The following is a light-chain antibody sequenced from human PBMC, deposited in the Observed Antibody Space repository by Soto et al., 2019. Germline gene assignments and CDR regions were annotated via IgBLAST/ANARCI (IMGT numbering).Light chain of an antibody. V-gene: IGKV1-39*01. CDR2: AAS. CDR3: QQSYSTPPT. Sequence: DIQMTQSPSSLSASVGYRVTITCRSSQSISSYLNWYQQKPGKAPKLLIYAASSLQSGVPSRFSGSGSGTDFTLTISSLQHEDFATYYCQQSYSTPPTFGQGTRLEIK. CDR1: QSISSY. J-gene: IGKJ5*01.